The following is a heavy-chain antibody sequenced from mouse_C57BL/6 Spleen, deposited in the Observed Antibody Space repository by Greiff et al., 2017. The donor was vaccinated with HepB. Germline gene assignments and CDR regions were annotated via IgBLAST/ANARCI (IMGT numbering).Heavy chain of an antibody. CDR3: AIITTVVARAMDY. J-gene: IGHJ4*01. CDR2: ISYDGSN. Sequence: VQQQQSGPGLVKPSQSLSLTCSVTGYSITSGYYWNWIRQFPGNKLEWMGYISYDGSNNYNPSLKNRISITRDTSKNQFFLKLNSVTTEDTATYYCAIITTVVARAMDYWGQGTSVTVSS. CDR1: GYSITSGYY. D-gene: IGHD1-1*01. V-gene: IGHV3-6*01.